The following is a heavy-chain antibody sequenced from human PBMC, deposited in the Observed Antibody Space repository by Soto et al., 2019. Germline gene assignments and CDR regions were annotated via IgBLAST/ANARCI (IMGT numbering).Heavy chain of an antibody. CDR2: ITPFSGDV. CDR1: GNTFTYRY. CDR3: AGGGAGSGPFTWELPDH. J-gene: IGHJ4*02. Sequence: QMQLVQSGAEVKKTGSSVTVSCKALGNTFTYRYLHWVRQAPGPALEWMGCITPFSGDVHYAQKFQERVTITRDRSINTASMQMSSLRSEDTAMYFCAGGGAGSGPFTWELPDHWGQGTLVTVSS. V-gene: IGHV1-45*02. D-gene: IGHD1-26*01.